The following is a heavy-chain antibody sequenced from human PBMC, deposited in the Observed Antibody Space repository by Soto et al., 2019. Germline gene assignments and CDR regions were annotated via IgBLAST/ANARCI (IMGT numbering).Heavy chain of an antibody. CDR3: ARGTIPYYYYGMDV. CDR1: GDSISSYY. CDR2: IYDSGRT. J-gene: IGHJ6*02. Sequence: QVQLQESGPGLVKPSETLSLTCTVSGDSISSYYWTWIRQPPGEGLEWIGYIYDSGRTYYNPSLKRRVTISVDTSKNQFSLRLSSVSAADTAVYYCARGTIPYYYYGMDVWGQGTTVTVSS. V-gene: IGHV4-59*01. D-gene: IGHD3-10*01.